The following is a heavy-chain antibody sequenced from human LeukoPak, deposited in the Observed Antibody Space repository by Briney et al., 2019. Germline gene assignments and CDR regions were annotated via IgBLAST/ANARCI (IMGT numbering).Heavy chain of an antibody. V-gene: IGHV4-59*12. J-gene: IGHJ5*02. D-gene: IGHD3-22*01. Sequence: SETLSLTCTVSGGSISSYYWSWIRQPPGKGLEWIGYIYYSGSTNYNPSLKSRVTMSVDTSKNQFSLKLSSVTAADTAVYYCARARGYSYYYDSSGYFANWFDPWGQGTLVTVSS. CDR3: ARARGYSYYYDSSGYFANWFDP. CDR1: GGSISSYY. CDR2: IYYSGST.